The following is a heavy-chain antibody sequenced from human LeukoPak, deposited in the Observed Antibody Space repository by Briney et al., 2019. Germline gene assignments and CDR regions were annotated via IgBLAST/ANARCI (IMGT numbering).Heavy chain of an antibody. J-gene: IGHJ4*02. CDR3: ARRIRGYSYGHDY. CDR2: IYYSGST. Sequence: PSETLSLTCTVSGGSISSSSYYWGWIRQPPGKGLGWIGSIYYSGSTYYNPSLKSRVTISVDTSKNQFSLKLSSVTAADTAVYYCARRIRGYSYGHDYWGQGTLVTVSS. D-gene: IGHD5-18*01. V-gene: IGHV4-39*01. CDR1: GGSISSSSYY.